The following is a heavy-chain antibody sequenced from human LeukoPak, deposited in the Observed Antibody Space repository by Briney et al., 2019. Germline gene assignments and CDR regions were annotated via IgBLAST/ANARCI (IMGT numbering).Heavy chain of an antibody. CDR2: IDPKSGGT. Sequence: GASVKVSCKASGHTFRGYFLHWVRQVPGQGLEWMGWIDPKSGGTKYAQKFQGRVTMTRDTSISTLYMELSRLRSDDTAVYYSYYIDIVTSIRDAFDVWGQGTRVTVSS. D-gene: IGHD5-12*01. CDR3: YYIDIVTSIRDAFDV. V-gene: IGHV1-2*02. CDR1: GHTFRGYF. J-gene: IGHJ3*01.